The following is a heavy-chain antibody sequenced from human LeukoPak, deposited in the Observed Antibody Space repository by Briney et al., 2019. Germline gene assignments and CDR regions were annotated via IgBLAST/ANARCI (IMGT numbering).Heavy chain of an antibody. CDR3: TTENYQYYYDSSVYPDY. D-gene: IGHD3-22*01. J-gene: IGHJ4*02. V-gene: IGHV3-15*01. CDR1: GFNFSSYS. Sequence: GGSLRLSCAASGFNFSSYSMNWVRQAPGKGLEWVGHIKSNTDGGTTDHAAPVKGRFTISRDDSKNTVYLQMNSLKTEDTAVYYCTTENYQYYYDSSVYPDYWGQGTLVTVSS. CDR2: IKSNTDGGTT.